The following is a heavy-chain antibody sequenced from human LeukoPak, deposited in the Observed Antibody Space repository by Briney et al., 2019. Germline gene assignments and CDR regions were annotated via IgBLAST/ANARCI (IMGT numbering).Heavy chain of an antibody. J-gene: IGHJ4*02. Sequence: GGSLRPSCAASGLIVSSNYMNWVRQAPGKGLEWVSIIYRDGNTNYADSVKGRFTVSRDNSKNTLSLQMNSLRAEDTAVYYCACSGPYSNGGVMTDYWGQGTLVTVSS. CDR2: IYRDGNT. D-gene: IGHD6-19*01. CDR3: ACSGPYSNGGVMTDY. CDR1: GLIVSSNY. V-gene: IGHV3-66*01.